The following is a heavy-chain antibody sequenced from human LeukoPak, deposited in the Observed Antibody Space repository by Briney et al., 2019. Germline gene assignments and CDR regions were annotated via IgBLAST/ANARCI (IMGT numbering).Heavy chain of an antibody. Sequence: PGGSLRLSCVASGFTFTTYGMSWVRHAPGKGLEWVSGISSSGGGTYCADSVKGRFTISRDNSKNTLYLQMNSLRAEDTALYFCAKGRISPDSWGQGTLVTVSS. CDR3: AKGRISPDS. D-gene: IGHD3-3*02. J-gene: IGHJ4*02. CDR2: ISSSGGGT. V-gene: IGHV3-23*01. CDR1: GFTFTTYG.